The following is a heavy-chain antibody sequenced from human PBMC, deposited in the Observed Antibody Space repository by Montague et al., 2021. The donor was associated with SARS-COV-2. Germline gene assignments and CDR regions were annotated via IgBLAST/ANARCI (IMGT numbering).Heavy chain of an antibody. CDR3: ARDSPHFDFWRGHYGDKYYMDI. J-gene: IGHJ6*03. Sequence: TLSLTCTVSGDSITGKTHYWDWVRQPAGKGLEWIGRLLTSGATNFNPSLKSRLTISRDTSKNEFYLKLSSVTAADTAVCYCARDSPHFDFWRGHYGDKYYMDIWGKGTTVTVS. V-gene: IGHV4-61*02. D-gene: IGHD3-3*01. CDR2: LLTSGAT. CDR1: GDSITGKTHY.